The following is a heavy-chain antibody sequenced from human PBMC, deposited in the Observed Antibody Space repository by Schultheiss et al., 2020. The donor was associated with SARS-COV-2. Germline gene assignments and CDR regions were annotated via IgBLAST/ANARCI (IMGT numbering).Heavy chain of an antibody. CDR2: ISGSGGST. D-gene: IGHD2-21*02. CDR1: GFTFSSYA. CDR3: AKDETAYCGGDCYSGFDY. V-gene: IGHV3-23*01. Sequence: GGSLRLSCAASGFTFSSYAMSWVRQAPGKGLEWVSAISGSGGSTYYVDSVEGRFTISRDNSKNTLYLQMNSLRAEDTAVYYCAKDETAYCGGDCYSGFDYWGQGTLVTVSS. J-gene: IGHJ4*02.